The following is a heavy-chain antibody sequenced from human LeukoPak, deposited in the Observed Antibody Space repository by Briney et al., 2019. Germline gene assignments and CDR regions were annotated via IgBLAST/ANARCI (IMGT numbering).Heavy chain of an antibody. CDR3: ARGGIAAAGTLGDY. D-gene: IGHD6-13*01. J-gene: IGHJ4*02. CDR1: GYTFTGYY. Sequence: EASVKVSCKASGYTFTGYYMHWVRQAPGQGLEWMGWINPNSGGTNYAQKFQGRVTITRDTSISTAYMELSRLRSDDTAVYYCARGGIAAAGTLGDYWGQGTLVTVSS. CDR2: INPNSGGT. V-gene: IGHV1-2*02.